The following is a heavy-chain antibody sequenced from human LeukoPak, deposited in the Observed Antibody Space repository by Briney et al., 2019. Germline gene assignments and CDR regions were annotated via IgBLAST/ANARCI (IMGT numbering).Heavy chain of an antibody. CDR3: ARNPDYCSSTSCYTGYFQH. Sequence: ASVKVSCKASGYTFTGYYIHWVRQAPGQGLEWMGWINPNSGGTNYAQKFQGRVTMTRDTSISTAYMELSRLRSDDTAVYYCARNPDYCSSTSCYTGYFQHWGQGTLVTVSS. V-gene: IGHV1-2*02. D-gene: IGHD2-2*01. CDR2: INPNSGGT. CDR1: GYTFTGYY. J-gene: IGHJ1*01.